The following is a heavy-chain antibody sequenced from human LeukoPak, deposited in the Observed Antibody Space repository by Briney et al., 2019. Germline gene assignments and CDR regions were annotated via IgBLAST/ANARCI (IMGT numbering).Heavy chain of an antibody. D-gene: IGHD3-22*01. CDR1: GFTFSSYS. CDR3: ARSYYYDSSGFRAYYFDY. V-gene: IGHV3-21*01. Sequence: PGGSLRLSCAASGFTFSSYSMNWVRQAPGKGLEWVSSISSSSSYIYYADSVKGRFTISRDNAKNTLYLQMNSLRAEDTAVYYCARSYYYDSSGFRAYYFDYWGQGTLVTVSS. J-gene: IGHJ4*02. CDR2: ISSSSSYI.